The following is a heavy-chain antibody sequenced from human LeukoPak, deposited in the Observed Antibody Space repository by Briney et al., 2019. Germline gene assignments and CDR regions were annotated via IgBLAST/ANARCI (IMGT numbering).Heavy chain of an antibody. CDR1: GFTFSNYA. V-gene: IGHV3-23*01. CDR3: ARGLGSADY. Sequence: GGSLRLSCAVSGFTFSNYAMSWVRQAPGKGLEWVSAITGIGGTTSYADSVKGRFTIFRDNSKNTLYLQMNSLRADDTAVYYCARGLGSADYWGQGTLVTVSS. D-gene: IGHD3-10*01. CDR2: ITGIGGTT. J-gene: IGHJ4*02.